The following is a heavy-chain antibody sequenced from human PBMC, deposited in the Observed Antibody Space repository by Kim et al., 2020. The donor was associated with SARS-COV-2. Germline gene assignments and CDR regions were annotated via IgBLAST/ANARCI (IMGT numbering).Heavy chain of an antibody. CDR3: ARAGTNYYYYYMDV. J-gene: IGHJ6*03. V-gene: IGHV1-18*01. Sequence: AQKLQGRVTMTTDTSTSTAYMELRSLRSDDTAVYYCARAGTNYYYYYMDVWGKGTTVTVSS. D-gene: IGHD1-1*01.